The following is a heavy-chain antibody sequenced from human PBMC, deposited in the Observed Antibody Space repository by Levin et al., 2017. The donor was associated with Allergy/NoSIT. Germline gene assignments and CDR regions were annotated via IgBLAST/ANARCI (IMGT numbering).Heavy chain of an antibody. CDR3: ASKGALWVGEGRHDY. J-gene: IGHJ4*02. CDR1: GGSFSGYY. Sequence: SETLSLTCAVYGGSFSGYYWSWIRQPPGKGLEWIGEINHSGSTNYNPSLKSRVTISVDTSKNQFSLKLSSVTAADTAVYYCASKGALWVGEGRHDYWGQGTLVTVSS. D-gene: IGHD3-10*01. V-gene: IGHV4-34*01. CDR2: INHSGST.